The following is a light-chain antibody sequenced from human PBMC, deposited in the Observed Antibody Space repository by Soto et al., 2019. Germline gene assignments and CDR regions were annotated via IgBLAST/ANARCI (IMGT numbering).Light chain of an antibody. J-gene: IGKJ5*01. V-gene: IGKV3-20*01. Sequence: EIVLTQSPGTLSLSPGERATLSCRASQSVSSSYLAWYQQQPGQAPRLLIYGASSRATGIPDRFSGSGSGTDFTLTISRLEPEGCAVYYCQQYGSSPPITFGQGTRLEIK. CDR3: QQYGSSPPIT. CDR1: QSVSSSY. CDR2: GAS.